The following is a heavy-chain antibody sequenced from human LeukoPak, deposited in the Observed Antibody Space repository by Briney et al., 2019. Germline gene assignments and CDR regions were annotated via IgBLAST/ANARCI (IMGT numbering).Heavy chain of an antibody. CDR2: IYTSGST. Sequence: SETLSLTCTVSGGSISSYYWSWIRQPAGKGLEWIGRIYTSGSTNYNPSLKSRVTISVDTSKNQFSLKLSSVTAADTAVYYCARASGERNYSGGSCPWVPYGMDVWGQGTTVTVSS. D-gene: IGHD2-15*01. CDR3: ARASGERNYSGGSCPWVPYGMDV. J-gene: IGHJ6*02. CDR1: GGSISSYY. V-gene: IGHV4-4*07.